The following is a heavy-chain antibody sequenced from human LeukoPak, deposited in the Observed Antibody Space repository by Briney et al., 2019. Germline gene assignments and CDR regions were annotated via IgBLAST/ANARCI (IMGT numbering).Heavy chain of an antibody. J-gene: IGHJ4*02. D-gene: IGHD6-13*01. CDR3: AKVEAAETK. CDR2: ISYDGSNK. V-gene: IGHV3-30*18. Sequence: GGSLRLSCAASGFTFSSYGMHWVRQAPGKGLEWVAVISYDGSNKYYADSVKGRFTISRDNSKNTLYLQMNSLRAEDTAVYYCAKVEAAETKWGQGTLVTVSS. CDR1: GFTFSSYG.